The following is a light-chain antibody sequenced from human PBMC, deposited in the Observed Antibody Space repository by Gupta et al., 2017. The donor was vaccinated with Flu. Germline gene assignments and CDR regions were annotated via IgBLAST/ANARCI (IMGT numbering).Light chain of an antibody. J-gene: IGKJ2*01. CDR3: QQRGDWYT. CDR2: DAS. V-gene: IGKV3-11*01. CDR1: QSVGRS. Sequence: DIVLTQSPVTLPSSPGERATLSCTASQSVGRSLAWYQQRPGQAPRLLIYDASTRASGIPARFSASWSETDFTLTIPALEPEDVAVYYCQQRGDWYTFGQGTEVVIK.